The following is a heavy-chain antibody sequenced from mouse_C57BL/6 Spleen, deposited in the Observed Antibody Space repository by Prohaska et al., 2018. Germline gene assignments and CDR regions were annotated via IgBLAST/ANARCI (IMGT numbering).Heavy chain of an antibody. CDR2: IHPSDSDT. V-gene: IGHV1-74*01. CDR3: AIGPVGY. CDR1: GYTFTSYW. D-gene: IGHD1-3*01. J-gene: IGHJ2*01. Sequence: GAELVKPGASVKVSCKASGYTFTSYWMHWVKQRPGQGLERIGRIHPSDSDTNYNQKFKGKATLTVDKSSRTTYMQLSSLASDYSAVSSFAIGPVGYWGQGTTLTVSS.